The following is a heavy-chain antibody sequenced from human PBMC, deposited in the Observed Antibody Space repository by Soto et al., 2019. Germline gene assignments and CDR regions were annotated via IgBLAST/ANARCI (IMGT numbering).Heavy chain of an antibody. CDR1: GYTFTSYA. CDR3: ARTYYDFWSSYSNWFDP. V-gene: IGHV1-3*01. Sequence: ASVKVSCKASGYTFTSYAMHWVRQAPGQRLEWMGWINAGNGNTKYSQKFQGRVTITRDTSASTAYMELSSLRSEDTAVYYCARTYYDFWSSYSNWFDPWGQGTLVTVSS. CDR2: INAGNGNT. D-gene: IGHD3-3*01. J-gene: IGHJ5*02.